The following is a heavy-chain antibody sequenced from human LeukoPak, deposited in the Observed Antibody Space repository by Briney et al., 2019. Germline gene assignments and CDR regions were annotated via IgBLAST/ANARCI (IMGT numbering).Heavy chain of an antibody. CDR3: AREWMEWELLIDY. Sequence: ASVKVSCKASGYTFTGYYMHWVRQAPGQGLEWMGWINPNSGGTNYAQKFQGRVTMTRDTSISTAYMELSRLRSDDTAVYYCAREWMEWELLIDYWGQGTLVTVSS. CDR1: GYTFTGYY. J-gene: IGHJ4*02. V-gene: IGHV1-2*02. CDR2: INPNSGGT. D-gene: IGHD1-26*01.